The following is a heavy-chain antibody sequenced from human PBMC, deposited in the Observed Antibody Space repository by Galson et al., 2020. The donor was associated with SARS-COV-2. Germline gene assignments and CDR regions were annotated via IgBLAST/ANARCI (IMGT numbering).Heavy chain of an antibody. D-gene: IGHD7-27*01. V-gene: IGHV3-74*01. CDR1: GFTFSIYW. CDR3: ARGDMGNDYFDY. Sequence: SCAASGFTFSIYWMHWVRQAPGKGLVWVSRIYSEGSSTRYADSVKGRFTISGDNAKNTLYLQMNSLRAEDTAVYYCARGDMGNDYFDYWGQGTLVTVSS. CDR2: IYSEGSST. J-gene: IGHJ4*02.